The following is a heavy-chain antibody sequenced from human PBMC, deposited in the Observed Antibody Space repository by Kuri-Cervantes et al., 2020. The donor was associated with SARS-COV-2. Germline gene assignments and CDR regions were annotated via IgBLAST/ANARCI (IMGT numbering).Heavy chain of an antibody. V-gene: IGHV2-70*11. Sequence: SGPTLVKPTQTLTLTCTFSGFSLSTSGMCVSWIRQPPGKALEWLARIDWDDDKYYSTSLKTRLTITKDTSKNQVVLTMTNMDPVDTATYYCVTSKYWYFDLWGRGTLVTVSS. CDR1: GFSLSTSGMC. J-gene: IGHJ2*01. CDR2: IDWDDDK. CDR3: VTSKYWYFDL.